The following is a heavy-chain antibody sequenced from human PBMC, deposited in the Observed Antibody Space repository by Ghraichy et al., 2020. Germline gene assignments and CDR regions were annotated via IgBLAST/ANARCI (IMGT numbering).Heavy chain of an antibody. CDR1: RGTFSSYA. Sequence: SVKVSCKASRGTFSSYAISWVRQAPGQGLEWMGGIIPIFGTANYAQKFQGRVTITADESTSTAYMELSSLRSEDTAVYYCARDLWGRGDGVEGVDYWGQGTLVTVSS. J-gene: IGHJ4*02. V-gene: IGHV1-69*13. D-gene: IGHD3-16*01. CDR3: ARDLWGRGDGVEGVDY. CDR2: IIPIFGTA.